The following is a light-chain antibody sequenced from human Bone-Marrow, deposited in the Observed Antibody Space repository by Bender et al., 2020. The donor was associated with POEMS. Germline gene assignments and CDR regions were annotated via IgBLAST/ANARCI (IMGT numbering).Light chain of an antibody. CDR3: QSAGSSGTFV. CDR1: NIGSKS. J-gene: IGLJ1*01. V-gene: IGLV3-21*02. CDR2: DDS. Sequence: SYVLTQPPSVSVAPGQTARIPCGGNNIGSKSVHWYQQKPGQAPVLVVFDDSDRPSGIPERFSGSSSGTAVTLTISGVQAEDEADYYCQSAGSSGTFVFGPGTKVNVL.